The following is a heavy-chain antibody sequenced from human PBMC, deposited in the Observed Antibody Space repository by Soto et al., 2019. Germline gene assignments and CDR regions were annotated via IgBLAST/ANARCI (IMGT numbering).Heavy chain of an antibody. CDR2: IGGGGDDR. Sequence: LRLSCAASGFTFSTYAMSWVRQAPGKGLEWVSAIGGGGDDRYYADSVTGRFTISRDNSKSMLFLQMNSLRAEDTAVYYCAKDRMINHSVWGSFDFWGQGTLVTVSS. V-gene: IGHV3-23*01. J-gene: IGHJ4*03. CDR1: GFTFSTYA. D-gene: IGHD3-16*01. CDR3: AKDRMINHSVWGSFDF.